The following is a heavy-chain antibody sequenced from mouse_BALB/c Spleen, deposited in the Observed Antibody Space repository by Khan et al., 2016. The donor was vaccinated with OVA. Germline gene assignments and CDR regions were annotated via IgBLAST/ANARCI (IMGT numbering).Heavy chain of an antibody. J-gene: IGHJ3*01. D-gene: IGHD1-1*01. Sequence: LQESGSELVRPGASVKLSCKASGYTFTSYWMHWVKQRPGQGLEWIGDIYTGSGSTNYDEKFKSKATLTVDTSSSTAYMQLSSLTSEDSAVYYCTICIYFFAYCGQGTLVTVSA. CDR1: GYTFTSYW. CDR3: TICIYFFAY. V-gene: IGHV1S22*01. CDR2: IYTGSGST.